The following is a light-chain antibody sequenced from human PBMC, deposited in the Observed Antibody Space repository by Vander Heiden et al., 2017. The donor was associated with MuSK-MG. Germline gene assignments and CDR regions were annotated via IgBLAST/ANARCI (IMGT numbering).Light chain of an antibody. J-gene: IGLJ3*02. V-gene: IGLV2-14*04. CDR2: DVN. Sequence: QHPGTAPKLVIYDVNNRPSGVSNRFSGSKSGNTASLTISGLQAEDEAYSYCTAKENSRVFGGGTKLTVL. CDR3: TAKENSRV.